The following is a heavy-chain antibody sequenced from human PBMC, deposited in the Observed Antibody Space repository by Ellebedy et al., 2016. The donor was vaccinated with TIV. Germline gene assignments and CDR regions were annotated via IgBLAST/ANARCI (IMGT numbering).Heavy chain of an antibody. D-gene: IGHD1-26*01. Sequence: GESLKISCAASGFTFSSYSMNWVRQAPGKGLEWVSAISGSGGSTYYADSVKGRFTISRDNSKNTLYLQMNSLRAEDTAVYYCAKMGRKLDWGQGTLVTVSS. CDR2: ISGSGGST. J-gene: IGHJ4*02. CDR3: AKMGRKLD. V-gene: IGHV3-23*01. CDR1: GFTFSSYS.